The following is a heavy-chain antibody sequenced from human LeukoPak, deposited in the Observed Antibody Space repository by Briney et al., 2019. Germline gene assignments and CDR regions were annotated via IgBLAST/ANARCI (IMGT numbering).Heavy chain of an antibody. V-gene: IGHV3-21*01. CDR1: GFTFSSYS. J-gene: IGHJ3*02. CDR3: ATSTTEGAFDI. D-gene: IGHD4-17*01. Sequence: GGSLRLSCAASGFTFSSYSMNWVRQAPGKGLELVSSISSSSSYIYYADSVKGRFTISRDNAKNSLYLQMNSLRAEDTAVYYCATSTTEGAFDIWGQGTMVTVSS. CDR2: ISSSSSYI.